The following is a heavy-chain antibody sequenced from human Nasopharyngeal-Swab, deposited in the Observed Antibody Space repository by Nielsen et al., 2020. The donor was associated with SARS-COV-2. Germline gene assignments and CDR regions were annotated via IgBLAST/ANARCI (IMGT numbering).Heavy chain of an antibody. Sequence: SQTLSLTCAVSGGSISGDNWWSWVRQPPGKGLEWIGEMFHSGRTNYNPSLKSRVTISVDKSKNQFSLKLSSVTAADTAVYFCARDLRSGGSYDYWGQGTLVTVSS. CDR3: ARDLRSGGSYDY. CDR1: GGSISGDNW. D-gene: IGHD2-15*01. J-gene: IGHJ4*02. CDR2: MFHSGRT. V-gene: IGHV4-4*02.